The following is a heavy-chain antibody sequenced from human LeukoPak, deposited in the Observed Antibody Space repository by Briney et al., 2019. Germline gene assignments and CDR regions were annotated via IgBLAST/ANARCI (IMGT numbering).Heavy chain of an antibody. J-gene: IGHJ6*03. CDR3: ARSSEGRYYYDSSGFSYYYYYMDV. CDR1: GGSISSYY. V-gene: IGHV4-59*01. D-gene: IGHD3-22*01. Sequence: SETLSLTCTVSGGSISSYYWSWIRQPPGKGLEWIGYIYYSGSTYYNPSLRRRVTISVDTSKKQFSLKLSSVTAADTAVYYCARSSEGRYYYDSSGFSYYYYYMDVWGKGTTVTISS. CDR2: IYYSGST.